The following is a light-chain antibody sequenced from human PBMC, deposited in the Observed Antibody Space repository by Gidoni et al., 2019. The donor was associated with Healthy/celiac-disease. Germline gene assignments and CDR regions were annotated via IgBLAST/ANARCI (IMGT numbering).Light chain of an antibody. CDR1: QSVSSN. CDR3: QQYNNWPLT. V-gene: IGKV3-15*01. J-gene: IGKJ4*01. CDR2: GAS. Sequence: IVMTQSPSTLSVSPGERATLSCRASQSVSSNLAWYQQKPCQAPRLLIYGASTRATGIPARFSGSGSGTEFTLTISSLQSEDFAVDYCQQYNNWPLTFGGGTKVEIK.